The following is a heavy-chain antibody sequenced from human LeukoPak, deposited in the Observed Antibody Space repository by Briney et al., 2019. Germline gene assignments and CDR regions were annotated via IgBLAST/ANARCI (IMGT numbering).Heavy chain of an antibody. CDR2: VYSSGNS. CDR3: ARLDA. CDR1: GGSISGYY. Sequence: SETLSLTCTVSGGSISGYYWNWIRQPPGEGLEWIGHVYSSGNSNYNPSLKSRLTMSVDTSKNQFSLKLSSVTAADTAVYYCARLDAWGQGTTVTVSS. J-gene: IGHJ6*02. V-gene: IGHV4-59*01.